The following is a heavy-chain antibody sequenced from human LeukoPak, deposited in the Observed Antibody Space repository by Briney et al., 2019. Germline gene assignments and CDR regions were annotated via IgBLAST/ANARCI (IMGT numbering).Heavy chain of an antibody. J-gene: IGHJ4*02. CDR3: ARTYDFWSSYYGRSFDY. D-gene: IGHD3-3*01. V-gene: IGHV4-34*01. Sequence: PSETLSLTCAVYGGSFSGYYWSWLRQPPGKGLEWLGEINHSGSTKYNPSLKSRVTISVDTSKNQFSLKLRSVTAADTAVYYCARTYDFWSSYYGRSFDYWGQGTLVTVSS. CDR1: GGSFSGYY. CDR2: INHSGST.